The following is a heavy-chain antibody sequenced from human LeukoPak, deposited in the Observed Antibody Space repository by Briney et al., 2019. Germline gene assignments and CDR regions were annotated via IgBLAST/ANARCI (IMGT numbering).Heavy chain of an antibody. CDR1: GGSISSGSYY. CDR3: ARDPQQWLGIPFDY. J-gene: IGHJ4*02. CDR2: IYTSGST. V-gene: IGHV4-61*02. Sequence: SETLSLTCTVSGGSISSGSYYWSWIRQPAGKGLEWIGRIYTSGSTNYNPSLKSRVTISVDTSKNQFSLKLSSVTAADTAVYYCARDPQQWLGIPFDYWGQGTLVTVSS. D-gene: IGHD6-19*01.